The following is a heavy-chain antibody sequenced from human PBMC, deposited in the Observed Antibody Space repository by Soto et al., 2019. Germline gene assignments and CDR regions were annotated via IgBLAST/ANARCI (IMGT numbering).Heavy chain of an antibody. J-gene: IGHJ4*02. D-gene: IGHD3-3*01. CDR3: ARGITIFGVDQYYFDY. CDR1: GFTFSSHS. V-gene: IGHV3-48*02. Sequence: GGSLRLSCAVSGFTFSSHSMSWVRQAPGKGLEWVSYISSSGKTIYYADSVKGRFTISRDNAKNSLYLQMNSLRDDDTAVYYCARGITIFGVDQYYFDYWGQGTLVTVSS. CDR2: ISSSGKTI.